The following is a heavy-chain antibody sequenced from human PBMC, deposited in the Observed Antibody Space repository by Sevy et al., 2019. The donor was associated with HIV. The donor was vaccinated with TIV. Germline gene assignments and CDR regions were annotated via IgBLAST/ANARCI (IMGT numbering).Heavy chain of an antibody. CDR1: GGTFSSYG. CDR3: ARGGGLSPHHWLDP. CDR2: IIPIFGSA. D-gene: IGHD3-16*01. J-gene: IGHJ5*02. Sequence: ASVKVSCKASGGTFSSYGITWVLQAPGQGLEWMGEIIPIFGSANYGQTFQGRVTMTADQSTSTAYMELSSLRSDDTAVYYCARGGGLSPHHWLDPWGQGTLVTVSS. V-gene: IGHV1-69*13.